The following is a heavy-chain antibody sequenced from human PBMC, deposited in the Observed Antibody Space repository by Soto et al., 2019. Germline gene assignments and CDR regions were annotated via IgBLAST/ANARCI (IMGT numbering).Heavy chain of an antibody. Sequence: NPSETLSLTCTVSVGSSSFYYWNWIRQPPEKGLEWIGYIYYSGLTNYNPSLKSRVTISVDTSKNQVSLKLRSVAAADTAVYYCGRSPTTGDLFEVDVWGQGTTVTVSS. J-gene: IGHJ6*02. CDR3: GRSPTTGDLFEVDV. CDR2: IYYSGLT. V-gene: IGHV4-59*01. D-gene: IGHD4-17*01. CDR1: VGSSSFYY.